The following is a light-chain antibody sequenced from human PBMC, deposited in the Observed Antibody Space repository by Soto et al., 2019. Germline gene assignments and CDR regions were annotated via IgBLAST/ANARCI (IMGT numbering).Light chain of an antibody. CDR2: SNN. V-gene: IGLV1-44*01. CDR3: AAWDDSLNGYV. CDR1: SSNIGSNT. J-gene: IGLJ1*01. Sequence: QSVLTRPPSASGTPGQRVTISCSGSSSNIGSNTGNWYQQLPGTAPKLLIYSNNQRPSGVPDRFSGSKSGTSASLAISGLQSEDEADYYCAAWDDSLNGYVFGTGTKLTVL.